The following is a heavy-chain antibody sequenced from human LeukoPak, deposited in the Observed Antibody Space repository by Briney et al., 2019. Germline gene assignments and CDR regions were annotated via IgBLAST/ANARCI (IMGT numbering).Heavy chain of an antibody. D-gene: IGHD3-10*01. CDR2: FTGSGDTT. CDR3: ATVMVREYDY. J-gene: IGHJ4*02. CDR1: GFTFSSYA. V-gene: IGHV3-23*01. Sequence: GGSLRLSCAASGFTFSSYAMSWVRQAPGKGLEWVSTFTGSGDTTYYADSVKGRFTISRDNSKKKLYLQMNSLRAEDTAIYYCATVMVREYDYWGQGTLVTVSS.